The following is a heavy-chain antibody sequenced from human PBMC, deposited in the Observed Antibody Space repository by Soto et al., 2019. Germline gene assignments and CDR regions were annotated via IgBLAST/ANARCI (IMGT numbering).Heavy chain of an antibody. V-gene: IGHV3-21*01. CDR3: ARVRYGEDLWYFDY. J-gene: IGHJ4*02. CDR1: GFTFGGYG. Sequence: GSLRLSCGASGFTFGGYGGNWVRQAPGKGLEWVSSISSSSSYIYYADSVKGRFTISRDNAKNSLYLQMNSLRAEDTAVYYCARVRYGEDLWYFDYWGQGTLVTVSS. D-gene: IGHD4-17*01. CDR2: ISSSSSYI.